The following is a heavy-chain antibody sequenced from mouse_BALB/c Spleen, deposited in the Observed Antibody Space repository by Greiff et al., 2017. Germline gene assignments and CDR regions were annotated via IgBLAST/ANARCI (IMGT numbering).Heavy chain of an antibody. CDR2: IDPENGDT. V-gene: IGHV14-4*02. CDR1: GFNIKDYY. J-gene: IGHJ4*01. CDR3: TPYGNYSSYAMDY. Sequence: VQLQQSGAELVRPGASVKLSCTASGFNIKDYYMHWVKQRPEQGLEWIGWIDPENGDTEYAPKFQGKATMTADTSSNTAYLQLSSLTSEDTAVYYCTPYGNYSSYAMDYWGQGTSVTVSS. D-gene: IGHD2-1*01.